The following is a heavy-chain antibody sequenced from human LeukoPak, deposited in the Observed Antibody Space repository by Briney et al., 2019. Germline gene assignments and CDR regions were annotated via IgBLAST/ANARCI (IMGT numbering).Heavy chain of an antibody. Sequence: GGSLRLSCAASGFAFRSYAMSWVRQAPGKGLEWVSAISGSGGSAYYADSVKGRFTISRDNSKNTLYLQMNSLRAEDTAVYYCGREYASSGYCDSWGQGTLVTVSS. V-gene: IGHV3-23*01. CDR2: ISGSGGSA. J-gene: IGHJ4*02. CDR3: GREYASSGYCDS. D-gene: IGHD3-22*01. CDR1: GFAFRSYA.